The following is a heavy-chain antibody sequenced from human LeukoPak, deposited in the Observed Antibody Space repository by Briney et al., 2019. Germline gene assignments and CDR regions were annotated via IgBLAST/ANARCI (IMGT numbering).Heavy chain of an antibody. CDR1: GFTFSSYA. CDR2: ISGSGGST. Sequence: GGSLRLSCAASGFTFSSYAMSWVRQAPGKGLEWVSGISGSGGSTYSADSVKGRFTISRDNSKNTLYLQMNSLRAEDTGVYYCAEAAPNSCSGGSCYFDYWGQGTLVTVSS. V-gene: IGHV3-23*01. CDR3: AEAAPNSCSGGSCYFDY. J-gene: IGHJ4*02. D-gene: IGHD2-15*01.